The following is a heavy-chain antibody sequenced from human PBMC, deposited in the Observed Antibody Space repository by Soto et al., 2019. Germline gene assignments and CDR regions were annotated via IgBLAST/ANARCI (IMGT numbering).Heavy chain of an antibody. Sequence: KVSCKASGYTFTSYDINCVRQATGQGLEWMGLMNPNSGNTGYAQKFQGRVTMTRNTSISTAYMELSSLRSEDTAVYYCARGFYTDYYYYMDVWGKGTTVTVS. J-gene: IGHJ6*03. V-gene: IGHV1-8*01. CDR1: GYTFTSYD. D-gene: IGHD4-4*01. CDR2: MNPNSGNT. CDR3: ARGFYTDYYYYMDV.